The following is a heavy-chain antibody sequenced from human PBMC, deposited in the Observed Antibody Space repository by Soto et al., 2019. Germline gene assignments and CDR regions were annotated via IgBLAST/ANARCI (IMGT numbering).Heavy chain of an antibody. D-gene: IGHD1-7*01. CDR1: GLTFSTYE. Sequence: GGSLRLSCAASGLTFSTYEMNWVRQAPGKGLEWVSYIRGGGSPILYADSVKGRFTISRDNAKNSLYLQMNSLRAEDTAIYYCASKIFGTTYFDYWGQGALVTVSS. CDR3: ASKIFGTTYFDY. V-gene: IGHV3-48*03. CDR2: IRGGGSPI. J-gene: IGHJ4*02.